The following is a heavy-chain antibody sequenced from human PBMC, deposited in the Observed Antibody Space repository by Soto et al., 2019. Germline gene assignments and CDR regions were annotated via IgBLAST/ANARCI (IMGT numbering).Heavy chain of an antibody. J-gene: IGHJ3*01. V-gene: IGHV2-5*02. CDR3: AHAFGGTSWPNDAFDV. Sequence: QITLKESGPPLVKPTQTLTLTCIFSGFSFSADGVGVGWIRQPPGKALEWLALIYWDDDTRYRPSLKSGLTITKDSSTNQVVLTMNNMDPLDTATYYGAHAFGGTSWPNDAFDVWGQGTVVTVYS. CDR2: IYWDDDT. CDR1: GFSFSADGVG. D-gene: IGHD3-16*01.